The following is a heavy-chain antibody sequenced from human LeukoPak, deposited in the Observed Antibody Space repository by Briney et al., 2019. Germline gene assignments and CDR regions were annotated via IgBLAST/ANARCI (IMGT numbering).Heavy chain of an antibody. CDR3: ARVPPFITMIVVVTLVAFDI. CDR2: ISAYNGNT. J-gene: IGHJ3*02. Sequence: ASVKVSCKASGYTFTSYGISWVRQAPGQGLEWMGWISAYNGNTNYARKLQGRVTMTTDTSTSTAYMELRSLRSDDTAVYYCARVPPFITMIVVVTLVAFDIWGQGTMVTVSS. CDR1: GYTFTSYG. V-gene: IGHV1-18*01. D-gene: IGHD3-22*01.